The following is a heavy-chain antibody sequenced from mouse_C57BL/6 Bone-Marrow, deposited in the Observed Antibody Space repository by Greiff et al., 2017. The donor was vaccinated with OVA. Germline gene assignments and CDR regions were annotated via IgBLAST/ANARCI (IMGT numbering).Heavy chain of an antibody. CDR1: GYTFTSYW. D-gene: IGHD4-1*01. CDR2: IYPGSGST. J-gene: IGHJ2*01. CDR3: ARELGHGCYFDY. V-gene: IGHV1-55*01. Sequence: QVQLQQPGAELVKPGASVKMSCKASGYTFTSYWITWVKQRPGQGLEWIGDIYPGSGSTNYNEKFKSKATLTVDTSSSTAYMQLSSLTSEDSAVYYGARELGHGCYFDYWGQGTTLTVSS.